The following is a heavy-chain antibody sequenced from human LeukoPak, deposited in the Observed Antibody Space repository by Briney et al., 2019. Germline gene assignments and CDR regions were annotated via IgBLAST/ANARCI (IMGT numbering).Heavy chain of an antibody. V-gene: IGHV3-23*01. CDR3: AKGLTWDSTSCSD. D-gene: IGHD2-2*01. CDR2: IVGSGGNM. J-gene: IGHJ4*02. Sequence: GGSLRLSCAASGFSFSSYAMSWVRQAPGKGLEWVSAIVGSGGNMYYADSVKVRFTISRDNFKSTLYLQMNSLRAEDTAVYYCAKGLTWDSTSCSDWGQGTLVTVSS. CDR1: GFSFSSYA.